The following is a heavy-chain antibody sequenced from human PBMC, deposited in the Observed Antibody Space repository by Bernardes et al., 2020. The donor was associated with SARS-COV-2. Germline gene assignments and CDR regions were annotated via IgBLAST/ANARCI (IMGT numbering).Heavy chain of an antibody. V-gene: IGHV1-18*01. CDR3: ARVEFGPAAIYRDFEFDY. Sequence: ASVKVSCKASGYTFTSYGIIWVRQAPGQGLEWMGWISAYNGNTNYAQKLQGRVTMTTDTSTSTAYMELRSLRSDDTAVYYCARVEFGPAAIYRDFEFDYWGQGTLVTVSS. CDR1: GYTFTSYG. J-gene: IGHJ4*02. D-gene: IGHD2-2*02. CDR2: ISAYNGNT.